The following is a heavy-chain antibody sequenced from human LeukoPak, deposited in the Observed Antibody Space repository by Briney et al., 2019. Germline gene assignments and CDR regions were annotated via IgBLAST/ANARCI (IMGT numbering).Heavy chain of an antibody. CDR2: ISSSSSYI. D-gene: IGHD2-15*01. J-gene: IGHJ5*02. CDR1: GSTFSSYS. Sequence: GGSLRLSCAASGSTFSSYSMNWVRQAPGKGLEWVSSISSSSSYIYYADSVKGRFTISRDNAKNSLYLQMNSLRAEDTAVYYCARDISGGSLRFDPWGQGTLVTVSS. V-gene: IGHV3-21*01. CDR3: ARDISGGSLRFDP.